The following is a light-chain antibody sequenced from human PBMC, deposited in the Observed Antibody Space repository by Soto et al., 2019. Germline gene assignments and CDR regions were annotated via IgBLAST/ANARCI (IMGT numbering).Light chain of an antibody. Sequence: QSVLTQPASVSGSPGQSITISCTGTSSDVGGYNYVSWYQQHPGKAPKLMIYEVTNRPSGVSNRFSGSKSGNTASVTISGLQAEDEADYYCSSYTSSSTLVFGGGTKVTVL. CDR3: SSYTSSSTLV. CDR1: SSDVGGYNY. J-gene: IGLJ2*01. CDR2: EVT. V-gene: IGLV2-14*01.